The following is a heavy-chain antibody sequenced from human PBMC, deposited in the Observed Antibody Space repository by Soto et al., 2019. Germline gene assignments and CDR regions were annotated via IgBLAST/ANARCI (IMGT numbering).Heavy chain of an antibody. D-gene: IGHD1-26*01. Sequence: GGSLRLSCSAAGFTFSSFGIHWVRQAPGKGLEWVETIWYDGMTQYAESVKGRLTISRDNSNSTVDLKMCNERVEDTAMFFCARDSGVGGGHYDHWGRGALFTVAS. CDR1: GFTFSSFG. CDR3: ARDSGVGGGHYDH. CDR2: IWYDGMT. J-gene: IGHJ4*02. V-gene: IGHV3-33*01.